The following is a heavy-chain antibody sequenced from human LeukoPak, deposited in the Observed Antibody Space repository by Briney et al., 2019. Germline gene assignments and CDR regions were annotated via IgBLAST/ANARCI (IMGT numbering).Heavy chain of an antibody. Sequence: ASVKVSCKASGYTFTSYYMHWVRQAPGQGLEWMGWLNPRSGATNYAQKFQARVTMTRDTSINTAYMELSRLRSDDTAVYYCARDHRRGSTGYDMPADWGQGTLVTVSS. CDR1: GYTFTSYY. V-gene: IGHV1-2*02. CDR2: LNPRSGAT. CDR3: ARDHRRGSTGYDMPAD. J-gene: IGHJ4*02. D-gene: IGHD5-12*01.